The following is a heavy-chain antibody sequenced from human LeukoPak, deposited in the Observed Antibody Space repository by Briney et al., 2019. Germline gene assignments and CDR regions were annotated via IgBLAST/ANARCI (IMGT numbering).Heavy chain of an antibody. Sequence: PSETLSLTCAVYGGSFSGYYWSWIRQPPGKGLEWIGEINHSGSTNYNPSLKSRVTISVDTSKNQFSLKLSSVTAADTAVYYCARQTTETYDSSGYFYYYYYMDVWGKGTTVTISS. CDR2: INHSGST. J-gene: IGHJ6*03. CDR3: ARQTTETYDSSGYFYYYYYMDV. V-gene: IGHV4-34*01. CDR1: GGSFSGYY. D-gene: IGHD3-22*01.